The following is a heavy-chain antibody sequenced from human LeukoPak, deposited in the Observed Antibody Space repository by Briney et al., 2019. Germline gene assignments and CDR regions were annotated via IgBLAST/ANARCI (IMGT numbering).Heavy chain of an antibody. V-gene: IGHV1-46*01. D-gene: IGHD3-16*02. CDR3: ARGGDNCDYVWGSCRLLDY. CDR2: INPSGGST. CDR1: VYTFTSYY. J-gene: IGHJ4*02. Sequence: ASVKVSCKASVYTFTSYYMHWVRQAPGQGLEWMGIINPSGGSTSYAQKFQGRVTMTRDTSTSTVYMELSSLRSEDTAVYYCARGGDNCDYVWGSCRLLDYWGQGTLVTVSS.